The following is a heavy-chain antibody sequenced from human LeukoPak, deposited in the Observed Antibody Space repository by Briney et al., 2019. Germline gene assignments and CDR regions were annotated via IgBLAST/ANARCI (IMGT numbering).Heavy chain of an antibody. Sequence: GGSLRLSCAASGFTVSSNYMSWVRQAPGKGLEWVSVIYSGGSTYYADSVTGGFTISRDNSKNTLYLQMNSLRAEDTAVYYCAREGGGYCSGGSCYAYYYYGMDVWGQGTTVTVSS. CDR1: GFTVSSNY. J-gene: IGHJ6*02. V-gene: IGHV3-53*01. D-gene: IGHD2-15*01. CDR2: IYSGGST. CDR3: AREGGGYCSGGSCYAYYYYGMDV.